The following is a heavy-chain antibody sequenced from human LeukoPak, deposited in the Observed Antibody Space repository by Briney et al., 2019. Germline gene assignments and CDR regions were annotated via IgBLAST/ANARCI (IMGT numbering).Heavy chain of an antibody. Sequence: ASVKVSCKVSGYTLTELSMHWVRRAPGKGLEWMGGFDPEDGETIYAQKFQGRVTMTEDTSTDTAYMELSSLRSEDTAVYYCATLPYYYYGMDVWGQGTTVTVSS. CDR2: FDPEDGET. V-gene: IGHV1-24*01. CDR1: GYTLTELS. CDR3: ATLPYYYYGMDV. J-gene: IGHJ6*02.